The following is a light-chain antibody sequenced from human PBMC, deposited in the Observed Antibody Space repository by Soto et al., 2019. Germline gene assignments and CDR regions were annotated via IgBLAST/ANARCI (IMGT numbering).Light chain of an antibody. CDR1: SSDVVTYNL. Sequence: QSALTQPASVSGSPGQSINISCTGTSSDVVTYNLVSWYQQHPGKAPTVLIYERTKRPSGVSNRFSGSKSGNTASLTISGLQTEDEADYYCYSFAGSTTFSYVFGPGTKVTVL. CDR3: YSFAGSTTFSYV. CDR2: ERT. J-gene: IGLJ1*01. V-gene: IGLV2-23*03.